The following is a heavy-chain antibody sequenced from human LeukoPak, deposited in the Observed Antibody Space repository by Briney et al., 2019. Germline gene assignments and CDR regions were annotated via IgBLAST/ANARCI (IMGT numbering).Heavy chain of an antibody. CDR3: AKASCSSSSCYGDY. CDR1: GFTFGSYA. D-gene: IGHD2-2*01. J-gene: IGHJ4*02. Sequence: GGSLRLSCAASGFTFGSYAVSWVRQAPGKGLEWVSTLNFGGDITHYADSVKGRFTISRHNSKNTLFLQMNSLRAEDTAVYYCAKASCSSSSCYGDYWGQGTLVTVSS. V-gene: IGHV3-23*01. CDR2: LNFGGDIT.